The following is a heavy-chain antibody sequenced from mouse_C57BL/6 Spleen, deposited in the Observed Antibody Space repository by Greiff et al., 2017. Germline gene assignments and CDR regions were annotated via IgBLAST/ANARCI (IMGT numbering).Heavy chain of an antibody. V-gene: IGHV1-19*01. CDR2: INPYNGGT. D-gene: IGHD4-1*01. Sequence: EVQLQQSGPVLVKPGASVKMSCKASGYTFTDYYMNWVKQSHGKSLEWIGVINPYNGGTSYNQKFKGKATLTVDKSSSTAYMELNSLTSEDSAVYYCARELGPYFDYWGQGTTLTVSS. CDR3: ARELGPYFDY. CDR1: GYTFTDYY. J-gene: IGHJ2*01.